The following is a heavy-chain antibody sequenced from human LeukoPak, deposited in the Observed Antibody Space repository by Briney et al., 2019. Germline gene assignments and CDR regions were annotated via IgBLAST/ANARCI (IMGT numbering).Heavy chain of an antibody. D-gene: IGHD2-2*01. CDR2: INPNSGGT. Sequence: ASVKVSCKASGYTFTGYYMHWVRQAPGQGLEWMGCINPNSGGTNYAQKFQGRVTMTRDTSISTAYMELSRLRSDGTAVYYCAREDRYCSSTSCHNWFDPWGQGTLVTVSS. V-gene: IGHV1-2*02. CDR1: GYTFTGYY. CDR3: AREDRYCSSTSCHNWFDP. J-gene: IGHJ5*02.